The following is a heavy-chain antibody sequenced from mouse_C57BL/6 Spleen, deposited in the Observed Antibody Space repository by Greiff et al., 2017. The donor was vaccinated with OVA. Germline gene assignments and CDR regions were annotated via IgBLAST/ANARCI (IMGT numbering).Heavy chain of an antibody. D-gene: IGHD1-1*01. CDR1: GYSITSGYY. CDR2: ISYDGSN. CDR3: AREEDPTLRGSRYYFDY. V-gene: IGHV3-6*01. J-gene: IGHJ2*01. Sequence: ESGPGLVKPSQSLSLTCSVTGYSITSGYYWNWIRQFPGNKLEWMGYISYDGSNNYNPSLKNRISITRDTSKNQFFLKLNSVTTEDTATYYCAREEDPTLRGSRYYFDYWGQGTTLTVSS.